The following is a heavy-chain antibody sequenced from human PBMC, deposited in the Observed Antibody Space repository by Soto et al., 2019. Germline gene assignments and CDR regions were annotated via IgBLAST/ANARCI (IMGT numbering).Heavy chain of an antibody. D-gene: IGHD2-8*01. CDR3: ARRLYGDYDY. Sequence: QAQLVQSGAEMKRPGASVKVSCKASGYAFTTAGITWVRQAPGQGLEWMGWISTYNGNTNYAQKLQDRVTLTTDTSTTTAYMELRDLTSDDPGVYFCARRLYGDYDYWCQGTLLTVSS. CDR1: GYAFTTAG. V-gene: IGHV1-18*01. J-gene: IGHJ4*02. CDR2: ISTYNGNT.